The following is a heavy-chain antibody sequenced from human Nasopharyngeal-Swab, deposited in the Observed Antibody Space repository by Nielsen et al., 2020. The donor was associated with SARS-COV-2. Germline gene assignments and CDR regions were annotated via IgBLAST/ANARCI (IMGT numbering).Heavy chain of an antibody. V-gene: IGHV1-2*04. CDR2: LNPNSGGT. CDR3: AREIAVAGQGVAFDI. CDR1: GYTFTDYY. J-gene: IGHJ3*02. D-gene: IGHD6-19*01. Sequence: ASVKVSCKASGYTFTDYYLYWVRQAPGQGLEWMGWLNPNSGGTNYAQKFQGWVTMTRDTSISTAYMELSRLRSDDTAVYYCAREIAVAGQGVAFDIWGQGTMVTVSS.